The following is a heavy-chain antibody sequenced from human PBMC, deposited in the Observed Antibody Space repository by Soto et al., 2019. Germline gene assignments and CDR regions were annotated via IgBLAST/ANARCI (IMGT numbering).Heavy chain of an antibody. CDR3: AKGAVTTSLYYFDY. CDR1: GFTFSTYG. Sequence: QVQLVESGGGVVQPGRSLSLSCAASGFTFSTYGVHWVRQAPGKGLEWVAVISSDGSEKYYAGSVKGRVSISRDNSKSTLYLQMDSLRAEDTAVYYCAKGAVTTSLYYFDYWGQGTLVTVSS. J-gene: IGHJ4*02. CDR2: ISSDGSEK. V-gene: IGHV3-30*18. D-gene: IGHD4-17*01.